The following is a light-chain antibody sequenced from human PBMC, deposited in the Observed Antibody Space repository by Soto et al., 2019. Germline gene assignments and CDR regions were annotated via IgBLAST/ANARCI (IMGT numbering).Light chain of an antibody. CDR3: CSYAGIYTLV. Sequence: QSALTQPRSVSGSPGQSVTIACTGTSSDVGGYHYVSWYQHHPGKAPELMIFNVNERPSGVPARFSGSKSGNTASLTISGLQAEDEADYYCCSYAGIYTLVFDGGTKLTVL. V-gene: IGLV2-11*01. CDR1: SSDVGGYHY. CDR2: NVN. J-gene: IGLJ2*01.